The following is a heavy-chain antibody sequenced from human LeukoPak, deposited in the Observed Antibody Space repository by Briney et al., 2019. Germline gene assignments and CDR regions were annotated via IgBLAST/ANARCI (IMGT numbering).Heavy chain of an antibody. D-gene: IGHD3-9*01. CDR2: MNYSGIT. CDR3: ARRPYYDLLFN. J-gene: IGHJ4*02. V-gene: IGHV4-34*01. CDR1: GGSISGYY. Sequence: SETLSLTCSVSGGSISGYYWSWIRQPPGKGLEWIGEMNYSGITNYNPSLKSRITISADTSKNQFSLKLSSVTAADTAVYYCARRPYYDLLFNWGQGTLVTVSS.